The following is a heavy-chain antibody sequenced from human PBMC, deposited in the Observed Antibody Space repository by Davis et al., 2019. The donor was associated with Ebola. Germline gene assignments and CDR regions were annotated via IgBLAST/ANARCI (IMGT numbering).Heavy chain of an antibody. Sequence: GESLKISCAASGFTFSSYGMHWVRQAPGKGLEWVAFIRYDGSNKYYADSVKGRFTISRDNSKNTLYLQMNSLRAEDTAVYYCARNGVDYFDYWGQGTLVTVSS. CDR2: IRYDGSNK. J-gene: IGHJ4*02. CDR1: GFTFSSYG. V-gene: IGHV3-30*02. CDR3: ARNGVDYFDY.